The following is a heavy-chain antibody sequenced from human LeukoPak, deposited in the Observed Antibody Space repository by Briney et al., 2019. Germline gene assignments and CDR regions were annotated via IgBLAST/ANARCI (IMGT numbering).Heavy chain of an antibody. CDR1: GYIFTDYY. Sequence: ASVKVSCKASGYIFTDYYIHWVRQAPGQGLEWMGWITPNSAGTNYAQKFQGRVTMTRDTSISTAYMELSRLKSDDTAVYYCARQVGTASSHDFGHRGHGTLVTVSS. CDR3: ARQVGTASSHDFGH. CDR2: ITPNSAGT. J-gene: IGHJ4*01. V-gene: IGHV1-2*02. D-gene: IGHD2-21*02.